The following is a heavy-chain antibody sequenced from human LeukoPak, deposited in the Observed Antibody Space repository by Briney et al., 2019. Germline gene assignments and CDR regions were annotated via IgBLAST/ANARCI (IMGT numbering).Heavy chain of an antibody. CDR1: GHTFTGYY. V-gene: IGHV1-2*02. Sequence: ASVKVSCKASGHTFTGYYMHWVRQAPGQGLEWMGWINPNSGGTNYAQKFQGRVTMTRDTSISTAYMELSRLRSDDTAVYYCARDATVTAAGDHWGQGTLVTVSS. CDR3: ARDATVTAAGDH. CDR2: INPNSGGT. J-gene: IGHJ4*02. D-gene: IGHD4-17*01.